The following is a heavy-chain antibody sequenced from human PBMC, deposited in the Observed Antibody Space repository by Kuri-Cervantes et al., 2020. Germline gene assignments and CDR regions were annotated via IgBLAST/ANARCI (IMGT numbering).Heavy chain of an antibody. CDR2: FIPVFGTS. D-gene: IGHD6-13*01. V-gene: IGHV1-69*05. CDR1: GGTFSNSA. J-gene: IGHJ4*02. CDR3: ARDLGSSWYEGFDY. Sequence: SVKVSCKASGGTFSNSAISWVRQAPGQGLEWMGGFIPVFGTSNYAQKFQGRVTITTDESTSTAYMELRSLRSDDTTVYYCARDLGSSWYEGFDYWGQGTLVTVSS.